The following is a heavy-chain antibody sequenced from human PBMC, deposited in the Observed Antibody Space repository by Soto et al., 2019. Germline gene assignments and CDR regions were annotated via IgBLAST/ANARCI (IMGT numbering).Heavy chain of an antibody. J-gene: IGHJ6*02. V-gene: IGHV3-33*01. Sequence: QVQLVESGGGVVQPGRSLRLSCEASGFTFSNFGMHWLRQAPGRGLEWVANIWYDGVNRYYADSVRGRFTVSRDNSKNTLYLEMNSLRAEDTAVYFCVREDCSSHLCQSSEDFYYGMDVWGQGTTVTVSS. D-gene: IGHD2-2*01. CDR2: IWYDGVNR. CDR3: VREDCSSHLCQSSEDFYYGMDV. CDR1: GFTFSNFG.